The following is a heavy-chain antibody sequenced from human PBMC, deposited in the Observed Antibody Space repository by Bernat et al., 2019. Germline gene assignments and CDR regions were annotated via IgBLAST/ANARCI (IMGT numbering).Heavy chain of an antibody. J-gene: IGHJ5*02. D-gene: IGHD6-13*01. CDR3: ARLSAAAAHP. CDR1: GDSISAYY. CDR2: ISYSGGA. V-gene: IGHV4-59*01. Sequence: QVQLQESGPGLVKPSETLSLTCTVSGDSISAYYWTWIRQPPGKGLAWIAYISYSGGAYYNPSLKSRVTISLDTSKNQFSLKVTSVTAADTAVYYCARLSAAAAHPWGQGTLVTVSS.